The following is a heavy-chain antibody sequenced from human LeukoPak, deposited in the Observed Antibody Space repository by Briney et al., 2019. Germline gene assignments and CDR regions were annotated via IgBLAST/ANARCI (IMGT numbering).Heavy chain of an antibody. CDR1: GGSISSGSYY. CDR2: IYHSGGT. CDR3: ARDRTEYSSSDSFDY. V-gene: IGHV4-39*01. D-gene: IGHD6-6*01. J-gene: IGHJ4*02. Sequence: SETLSLTCTVSGGSISSGSYYWGWIRPPPGKGLEWIGSIYHSGGTYYNPSLKSRVTMSVDTSKNEFSLKLTSVTAADTAVYYCARDRTEYSSSDSFDYWGQGTLVTVSS.